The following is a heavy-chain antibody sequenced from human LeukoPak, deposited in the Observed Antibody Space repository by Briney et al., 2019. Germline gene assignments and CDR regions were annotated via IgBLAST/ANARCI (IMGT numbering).Heavy chain of an antibody. CDR1: GGSITSSTYY. Sequence: SETLSLTCTVSGGSITSSTYYWGWIRQPPGKGLEWIGSIYYSGSTYDNPSLKSRVTISVDTSKNQFSLRLSSVTAADTAVYYCASHTGYSSRVYYFDHWGQGTLVSVSS. CDR3: ASHTGYSSRVYYFDH. V-gene: IGHV4-39*01. D-gene: IGHD6-19*01. CDR2: IYYSGST. J-gene: IGHJ4*02.